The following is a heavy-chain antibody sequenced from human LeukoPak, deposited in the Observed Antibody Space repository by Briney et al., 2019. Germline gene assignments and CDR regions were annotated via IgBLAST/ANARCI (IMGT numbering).Heavy chain of an antibody. Sequence: PSETLSLTCTVSGGSISSSSYYWGWIRQPPGKGLEWIGSIYYSGSTYYNPSLKSRVTISVDTSKNQFSLKLSSVTAADTAVYYCARVYSSGLLLDYWGQGTLVTVSS. V-gene: IGHV4-39*07. J-gene: IGHJ4*02. CDR1: GGSISSSSYY. CDR2: IYYSGST. CDR3: ARVYSSGLLLDY. D-gene: IGHD6-19*01.